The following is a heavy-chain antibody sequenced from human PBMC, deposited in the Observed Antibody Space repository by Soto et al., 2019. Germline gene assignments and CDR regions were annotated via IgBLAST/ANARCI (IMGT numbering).Heavy chain of an antibody. CDR1: AGSISSGDYY. CDR3: ARSSTSNRYFDY. D-gene: IGHD2-2*01. V-gene: IGHV4-30-4*01. CDR2: IYYSGST. J-gene: IGHJ4*02. Sequence: SETLSLTCAVSAGSISSGDYYWSWIRQPPGKGLEWIGYIYYSGSTYYNPSLKSRVTISVDTSKNQFSLKLSSVTAADTAVYYCARSSTSNRYFDYWGQGTLVTVSS.